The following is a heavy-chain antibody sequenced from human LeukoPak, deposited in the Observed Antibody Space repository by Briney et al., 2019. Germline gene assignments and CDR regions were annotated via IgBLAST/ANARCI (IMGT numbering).Heavy chain of an antibody. V-gene: IGHV3-23*01. CDR3: AKSIAAAGNN. CDR2: LSASGSSS. D-gene: IGHD6-13*01. Sequence: GGSLRLSCAASGLTLSSYAMNWVRQAPGKGLEWVSGLSASGSSSYYADSVKGRFTISRDISENTLYLQMNSLRADDTAVYYCAKSIAAAGNNWGQGTLVTVSS. CDR1: GLTLSSYA. J-gene: IGHJ4*02.